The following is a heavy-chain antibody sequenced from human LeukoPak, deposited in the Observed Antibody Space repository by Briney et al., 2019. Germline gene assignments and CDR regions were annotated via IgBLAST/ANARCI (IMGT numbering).Heavy chain of an antibody. J-gene: IGHJ6*02. V-gene: IGHV3-30*18. Sequence: GGSLRLSCAASGFTFSSYGMHWVRQAPGKGLEWVAVISYDGSNKYYADSVKGRFTISRDNSKNTLYLQMNSLRAEDTAVYYCAKDLYCSGGSCYSEWDYYYGMDVWGQGTTVTVSS. CDR3: AKDLYCSGGSCYSEWDYYYGMDV. D-gene: IGHD2-15*01. CDR1: GFTFSSYG. CDR2: ISYDGSNK.